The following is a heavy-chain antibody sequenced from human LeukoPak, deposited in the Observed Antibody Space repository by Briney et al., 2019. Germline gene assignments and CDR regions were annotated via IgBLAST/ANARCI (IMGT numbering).Heavy chain of an antibody. Sequence: ASVKVSCKASGCTFTSYAMHWVRQAPGQRLEWMGWINAGNGNTKYSQKFQGRVTITRDTSASTAYMELSSLRSEDTAVYYCASSLGYCSSTSCPGVGYWGQGTLVTVSS. V-gene: IGHV1-3*01. CDR1: GCTFTSYA. CDR2: INAGNGNT. CDR3: ASSLGYCSSTSCPGVGY. J-gene: IGHJ4*02. D-gene: IGHD2-2*01.